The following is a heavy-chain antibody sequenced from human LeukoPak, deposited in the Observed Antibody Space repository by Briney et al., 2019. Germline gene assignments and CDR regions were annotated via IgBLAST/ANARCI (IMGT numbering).Heavy chain of an antibody. Sequence: GRSLRLSCAASGFTFDDYAMTWVRQAPGKGLEWVSGISGNGGSTYYADSVKGRFAISRDNSKNTLYLQMNSLRAEDTAVYYCAVRISIFGVVIKEWGQGNLVTVSS. V-gene: IGHV3-23*01. CDR1: GFTFDDYA. CDR2: ISGNGGST. D-gene: IGHD3-3*01. J-gene: IGHJ4*02. CDR3: AVRISIFGVVIKE.